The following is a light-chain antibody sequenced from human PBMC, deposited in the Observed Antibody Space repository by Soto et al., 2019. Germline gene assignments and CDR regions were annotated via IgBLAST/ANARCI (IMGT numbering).Light chain of an antibody. CDR3: SSYTNRDTWV. CDR1: SSDVGGYNY. V-gene: IGLV2-14*01. Sequence: QSALTQPASVSGSPGQSITISCTGTSSDVGGYNYVSWYQQHPGQVPKLTIYEVTNRPSGVSSRFSGSKSGNTASLTISGLQAEDESDYYGSSYTNRDTWVFGGGTKVTVL. J-gene: IGLJ3*02. CDR2: EVT.